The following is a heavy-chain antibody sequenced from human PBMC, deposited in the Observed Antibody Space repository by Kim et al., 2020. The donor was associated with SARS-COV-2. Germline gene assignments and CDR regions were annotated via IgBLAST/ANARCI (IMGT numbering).Heavy chain of an antibody. V-gene: IGHV1-18*04. Sequence: ASVKVSCKTSGYIFTSYGISWVRQAPGQGLEWMGWINPNNGDTNYAQNLQGRVTMTTDTSTSTAYMELRSLRSDDTAVYYCARNWNYRGLFDYWGQGTLVTVSS. J-gene: IGHJ4*02. CDR3: ARNWNYRGLFDY. CDR1: GYIFTSYG. CDR2: INPNNGDT. D-gene: IGHD1-7*01.